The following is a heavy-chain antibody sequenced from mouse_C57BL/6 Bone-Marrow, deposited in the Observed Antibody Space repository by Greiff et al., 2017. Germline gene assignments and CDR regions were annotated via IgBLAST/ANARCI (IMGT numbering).Heavy chain of an antibody. V-gene: IGHV1-59*01. D-gene: IGHD1-1*01. J-gene: IGHJ2*01. CDR3: ARRDYYGSSLDY. Sequence: VQLQQPGAELVRPGTSVKLSCKASGYTFTSYWMHWVKQRPGQGLEWIGVIDPSDSYTNYNQKFKGKATLTVDTSSSTAYMQLSSLTSEDSAVYYCARRDYYGSSLDYWGQGTTLTVSS. CDR2: IDPSDSYT. CDR1: GYTFTSYW.